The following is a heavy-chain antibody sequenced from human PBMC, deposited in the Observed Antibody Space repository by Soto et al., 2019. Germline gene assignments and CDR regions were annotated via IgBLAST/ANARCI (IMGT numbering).Heavy chain of an antibody. D-gene: IGHD6-19*01. CDR2: IYYSGST. J-gene: IGHJ6*02. V-gene: IGHV4-59*01. CDR1: GCSISSYY. CDR3: ARGEGDAGAYSSGWYRTADYYGMDV. Sequence: XETLSLTCTVSGCSISSYYWSWIRQPPGKGLEWIGYIYYSGSTNYNPSLKSRVTISVDTSKNQFSLKLSSVTAADTAVYYCARGEGDAGAYSSGWYRTADYYGMDVWGQGTTVTVSS.